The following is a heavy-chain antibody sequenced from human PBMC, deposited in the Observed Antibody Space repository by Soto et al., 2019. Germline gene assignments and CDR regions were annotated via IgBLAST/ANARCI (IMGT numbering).Heavy chain of an antibody. Sequence: PSETLSLTCTVSGGSVSTGNYYWSWIRQPPGKGPEWIGYIHYSGSTIYNPSLKSRVTISVDTSKNQFSLRLSSVTAADTAVYYCARDTIFGVLGNFDYWGLGTLVTVYS. V-gene: IGHV4-61*01. CDR1: GGSVSTGNYY. J-gene: IGHJ4*02. D-gene: IGHD3-3*01. CDR2: IHYSGST. CDR3: ARDTIFGVLGNFDY.